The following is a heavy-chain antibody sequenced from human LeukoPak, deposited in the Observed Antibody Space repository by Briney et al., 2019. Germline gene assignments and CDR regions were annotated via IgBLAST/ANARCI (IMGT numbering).Heavy chain of an antibody. CDR2: IKQDEGET. D-gene: IGHD3-10*01. CDR3: GMDRVIIPC. V-gene: IGHV3-7*01. J-gene: IGHJ6*01. Sequence: GGSLRLSCEASGFTLSEHRMTWLRPAPGRGLEWVANIKQDEGETHYIHSVKSRFTISRDNATNSPDPEMSSLRDDGTALHYYGMDRVIIPCWG. CDR1: GFTLSEHR.